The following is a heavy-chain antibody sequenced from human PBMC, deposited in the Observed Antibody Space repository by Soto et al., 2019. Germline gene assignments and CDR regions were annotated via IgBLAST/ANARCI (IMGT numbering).Heavy chain of an antibody. CDR3: SRTSEIYDMDF. D-gene: IGHD3-10*01. Sequence: PSATLSLACTVSGGSISSSSYYWGWIRQPPGKGLEWIGSIYYSGSTYYNPSLKSRVTMSVDTSKNQFSLKLTSVTAADTAVYSCSRTSEIYDMDFWGQGTTVTVSS. J-gene: IGHJ6*02. CDR2: IYYSGST. V-gene: IGHV4-39*01. CDR1: GGSISSSSYY.